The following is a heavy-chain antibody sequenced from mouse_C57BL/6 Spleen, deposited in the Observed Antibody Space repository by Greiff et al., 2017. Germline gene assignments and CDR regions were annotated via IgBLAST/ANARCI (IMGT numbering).Heavy chain of an antibody. Sequence: EVKVEESGGDLVKPGGSLKLSCAASGFTFSSYGMSWVRQTPDKRLEWVATISSGGSYTYNPDSVKGRFTISRDNAKNTLYLQKISLKSEDTAMYFCAREDYDDWYFDVWGTGTTVTVSS. J-gene: IGHJ1*03. CDR2: ISSGGSYT. D-gene: IGHD2-4*01. CDR3: AREDYDDWYFDV. V-gene: IGHV5-6*02. CDR1: GFTFSSYG.